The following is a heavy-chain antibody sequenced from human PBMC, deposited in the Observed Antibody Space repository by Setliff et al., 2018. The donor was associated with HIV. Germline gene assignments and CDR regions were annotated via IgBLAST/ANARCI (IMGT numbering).Heavy chain of an antibody. Sequence: LRLSCAASGFTFNTYAMHWIRQAPGKGLEWVAVISYDGSDKYYVDSVKGRFTISRDNSKNTVILQMNSLRPEDTAVYYCARFGWGNEGYCSGGSCYSGAFDFWGHGTVVTVSS. CDR3: ARFGWGNEGYCSGGSCYSGAFDF. CDR2: ISYDGSDK. V-gene: IGHV3-30*04. D-gene: IGHD2-15*01. J-gene: IGHJ3*01. CDR1: GFTFNTYA.